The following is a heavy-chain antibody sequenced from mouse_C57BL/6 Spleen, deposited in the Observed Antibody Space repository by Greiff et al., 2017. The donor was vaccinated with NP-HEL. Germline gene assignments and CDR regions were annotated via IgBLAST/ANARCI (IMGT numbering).Heavy chain of an antibody. CDR3: ARYSPVPDGYYFDY. CDR2: IYPGDGDT. V-gene: IGHV1-82*01. J-gene: IGHJ2*01. D-gene: IGHD2-3*01. Sequence: QVQLQQSGPELVKPGASVKISCKASGYAFSSSWMNWVKQRPGKGLEWIGRIYPGDGDTNYNGKFKGKATLTADKSSSTAYMQLSSLTSEDSAVYFCARYSPVPDGYYFDYWDQGTTLTVSS. CDR1: GYAFSSSW.